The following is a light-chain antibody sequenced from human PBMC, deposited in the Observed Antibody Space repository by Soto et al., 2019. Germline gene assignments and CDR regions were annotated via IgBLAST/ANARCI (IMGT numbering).Light chain of an antibody. V-gene: IGLV2-14*01. CDR2: EVS. J-gene: IGLJ1*01. Sequence: QSVLTQPASVSGSPGQSSTISFTGTSSDVGGYNYVSWYQQQSGKAPKLMIHEVSNRPSGVSNRFSGSKSGNTASLTISGLQAEDEADYYCSSYTSSRAYVFGIGTKVTVL. CDR1: SSDVGGYNY. CDR3: SSYTSSRAYV.